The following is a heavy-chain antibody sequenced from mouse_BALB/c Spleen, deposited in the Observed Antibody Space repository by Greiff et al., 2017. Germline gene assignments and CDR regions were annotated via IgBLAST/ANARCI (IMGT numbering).Heavy chain of an antibody. CDR2: IDPANGNT. J-gene: IGHJ1*01. CDR3: ARDGNYWYFDV. D-gene: IGHD2-1*01. V-gene: IGHV14-3*02. CDR1: GFNIKDTY. Sequence: VQLQQSGAELVKPGASVKLSCTASGFNIKDTYMHWVKQRPEQGLEWIGRIDPANGNTKYDPKFQGKATITADTSSNTAYLQLSSLTSEDTAVYYGARDGNYWYFDVWGAGTTVTVSS.